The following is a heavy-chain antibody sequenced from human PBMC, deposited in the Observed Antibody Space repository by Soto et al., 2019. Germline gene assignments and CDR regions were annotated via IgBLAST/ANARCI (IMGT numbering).Heavy chain of an antibody. CDR3: ARTTAVAGTPEFDY. J-gene: IGHJ4*02. V-gene: IGHV3-30*09. CDR2: ISYDGSNQ. Sequence: QVQLVESGGGVVQPGRSLRLSCAASGFTFSSFSLHWVRQAPGKGLEWLALISYDGSNQYNADSVKGRFAISRDNSKNTLYLQLNSLRPEDTAVYYCARTTAVAGTPEFDYWGQGTLVTVSS. D-gene: IGHD6-19*01. CDR1: GFTFSSFS.